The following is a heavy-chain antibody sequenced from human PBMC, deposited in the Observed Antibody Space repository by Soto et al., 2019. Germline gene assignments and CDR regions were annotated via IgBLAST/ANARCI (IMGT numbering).Heavy chain of an antibody. J-gene: IGHJ5*02. CDR2: INAGNGNT. D-gene: IGHD2-21*01. Sequence: GASVKVSCKASGYTFTSYAMHWVRQAPGQRLEWMGWINAGNGNTNYSQKFQGRVTITRDTSASTAYMELSSLRSEDTAVYYCARSCGGPSPNNWFDPWRHGTLVTVS. CDR1: GYTFTSYA. CDR3: ARSCGGPSPNNWFDP. V-gene: IGHV1-3*01.